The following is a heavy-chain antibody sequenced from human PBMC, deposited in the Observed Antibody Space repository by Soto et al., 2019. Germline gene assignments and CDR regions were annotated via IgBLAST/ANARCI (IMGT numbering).Heavy chain of an antibody. CDR3: AKDKGPGSYTNWCFDV. Sequence: EVQVLHSGGGLVQPGGSLRLSCAASGLTFSRFAMSWVRQAPGKGLEWVATIHGSGAITNYADSVRGRFTISRDNSKDTMYLQLNTLRVEDTAVYYCAKDKGPGSYTNWCFDVWGRDTLVTVSS. CDR2: IHGSGAIT. V-gene: IGHV3-23*01. D-gene: IGHD3-10*01. J-gene: IGHJ2*01. CDR1: GLTFSRFA.